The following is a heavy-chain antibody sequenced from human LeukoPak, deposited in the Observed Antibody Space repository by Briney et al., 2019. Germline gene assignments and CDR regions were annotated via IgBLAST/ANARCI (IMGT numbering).Heavy chain of an antibody. CDR3: ARILGSGSYFYFDY. J-gene: IGHJ4*02. V-gene: IGHV3-53*01. CDR1: GFTVSSNY. D-gene: IGHD3-10*01. CDR2: IYSGGST. Sequence: GGSLRLSCAASGFTVSSNYMSWVRQAPGKGLVWVSVIYSGGSTYYADSVKGRFTISRDNSKNTLYLQMNSLRAEDTAVYYCARILGSGSYFYFDYWGQGTLVTVSS.